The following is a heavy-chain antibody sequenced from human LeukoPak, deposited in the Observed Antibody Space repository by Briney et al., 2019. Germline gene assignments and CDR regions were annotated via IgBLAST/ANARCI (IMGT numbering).Heavy chain of an antibody. V-gene: IGHV3-23*01. CDR1: GFTFSSYA. CDR3: AKTPYSSSWRPRNDAFDI. Sequence: GGSLRLSCAASGFTFSSYAMSWVRQAPGKGLEWVSAISGSGGSTYYADSVKGRFTTSRDNSKNTLYLQMNSLRAEDTAVYYCAKTPYSSSWRPRNDAFDIWGQGTMVTVSS. CDR2: ISGSGGST. D-gene: IGHD6-13*01. J-gene: IGHJ3*02.